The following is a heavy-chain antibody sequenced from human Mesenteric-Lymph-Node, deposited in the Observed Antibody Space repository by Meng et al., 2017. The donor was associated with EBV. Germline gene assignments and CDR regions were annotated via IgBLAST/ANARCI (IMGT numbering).Heavy chain of an antibody. CDR3: AKPYDDSGYYYDF. V-gene: IGHV3-11*01. J-gene: IGHJ4*02. Sequence: VELVESGGGLVKPGGSLRLSCVDSGFTFNDYYMSWIRQAPGKGLEWIAYISSSGSSIFYSDSVKDRFTISRDNAKTSLYLQMNSLRAEDTAVYYCAKPYDDSGYYYDFWGQGTLVTVSS. D-gene: IGHD3-22*01. CDR1: GFTFNDYY. CDR2: ISSSGSSI.